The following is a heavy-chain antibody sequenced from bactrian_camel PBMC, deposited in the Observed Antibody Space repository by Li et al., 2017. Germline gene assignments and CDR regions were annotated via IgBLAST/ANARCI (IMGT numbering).Heavy chain of an antibody. CDR3: AVEPRVRGYYTDYLSPIEYNY. CDR1: INSRSTYY. CDR2: VVEDGNT. J-gene: IGHJ4*01. Sequence: HVQLVESGGGSVQAGESLNLSCLATINSRSTYYLGRFRQSPGKVREFVAAVVEDGNTIYADPVKGRFTISLDNAKNTLYLQMNSLKPEDSAMYYCAVEPRVRGYYTDYLSPIEYNYWGQGTQVTVS. V-gene: IGHV3S53*01. D-gene: IGHD4*01.